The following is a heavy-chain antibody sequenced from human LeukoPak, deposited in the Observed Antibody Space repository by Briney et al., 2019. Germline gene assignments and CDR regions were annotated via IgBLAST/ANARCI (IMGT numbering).Heavy chain of an antibody. J-gene: IGHJ4*02. Sequence: GGPLRLSCAASGFTFNNYWMHWVRLVSGKGLLWVSRINTDGSSTSYADSVKGRFTISRDNAKNTLYLQMNSLRAEDTAVYYCATYTIFGYYFDYWGQGTLVTVSS. CDR3: ATYTIFGYYFDY. D-gene: IGHD3-3*01. V-gene: IGHV3-74*01. CDR1: GFTFNNYW. CDR2: INTDGSST.